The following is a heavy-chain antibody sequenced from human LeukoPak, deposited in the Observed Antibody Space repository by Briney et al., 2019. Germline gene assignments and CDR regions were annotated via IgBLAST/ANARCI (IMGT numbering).Heavy chain of an antibody. Sequence: SQTLSLTCTVSGGSISSGDYYWSWIRQPPGKGLEWIGYIYYSGSTYYNPSLKSRVTISVDTSKNQFSLKLSSVTAADTAVYYCAREFARDYGDYYGMDVWGQGTTVTVSS. CDR1: GGSISSGDYY. CDR2: IYYSGST. D-gene: IGHD4-17*01. V-gene: IGHV4-30-4*01. J-gene: IGHJ6*02. CDR3: AREFARDYGDYYGMDV.